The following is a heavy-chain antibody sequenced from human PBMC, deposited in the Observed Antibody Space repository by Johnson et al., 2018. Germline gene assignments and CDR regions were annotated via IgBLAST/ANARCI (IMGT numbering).Heavy chain of an antibody. Sequence: QVQLVQSGGGVVQPGRSLRLSCAASGFTFSSYGMHWVRQAPGKGLEWVAVISYDGSNKYYADSVKDRFTISRDDSKNTAYLQMNSLKTEDPAVYYCTRHKAPYDSSGSDCYYHYMDVWGKGTTVTVSS. J-gene: IGHJ6*03. V-gene: IGHV3-30*03. CDR2: ISYDGSNK. CDR1: GFTFSSYG. CDR3: TRHKAPYDSSGSDCYYHYMDV. D-gene: IGHD3-22*01.